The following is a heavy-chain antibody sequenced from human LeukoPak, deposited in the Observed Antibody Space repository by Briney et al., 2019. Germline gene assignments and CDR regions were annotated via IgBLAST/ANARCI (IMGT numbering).Heavy chain of an antibody. V-gene: IGHV3-30*02. CDR3: AKSETDESDVESI. CDR2: IRYDGSNK. Sequence: PGGSLRLSCAASGFTFSSYGMHWVRQAPGKGLEWVAFIRYDGSNKYYADSVKGRFTISRDNSKNMLCLQMSSLRTEDTAVYYCAKSETDESDVESIWGQGTLVTVSS. J-gene: IGHJ4*02. CDR1: GFTFSSYG.